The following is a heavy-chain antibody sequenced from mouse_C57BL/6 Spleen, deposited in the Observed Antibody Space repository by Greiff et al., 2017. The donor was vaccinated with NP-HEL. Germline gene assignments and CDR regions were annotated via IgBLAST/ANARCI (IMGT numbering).Heavy chain of an antibody. CDR3: AREDGYYDFDY. Sequence: EVQLQESGPGMVKPSQSLSLTCTVTGYSITSGYDWHWIRHFPGNKLEWMGYISYSGSTNYNPSLKSRISITHDTSKNHFFLKLNSVTTEDTATYYCAREDGYYDFDYWGQGTTLTVSS. CDR1: GYSITSGYD. D-gene: IGHD2-3*01. V-gene: IGHV3-1*01. CDR2: ISYSGST. J-gene: IGHJ2*01.